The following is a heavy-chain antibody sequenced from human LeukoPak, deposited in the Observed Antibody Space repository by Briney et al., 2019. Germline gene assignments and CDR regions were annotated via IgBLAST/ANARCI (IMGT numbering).Heavy chain of an antibody. CDR3: AKESGWEGNYYFDY. V-gene: IGHV3-30*18. J-gene: IGHJ4*02. Sequence: ISYDGSNKYYADSVKGRFTISRDNSKNTLYLQMNSLRAEDTAVYYCAKESGWEGNYYFDYWGQGTLVTVSS. D-gene: IGHD1-26*01. CDR2: ISYDGSNK.